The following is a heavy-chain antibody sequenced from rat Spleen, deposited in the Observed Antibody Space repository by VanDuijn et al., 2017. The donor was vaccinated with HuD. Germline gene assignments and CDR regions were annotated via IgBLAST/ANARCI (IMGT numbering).Heavy chain of an antibody. CDR2: IIYDGSRT. CDR3: ARRHYGYTDYFDY. CDR1: GFTFSDYN. D-gene: IGHD1-9*01. J-gene: IGHJ2*01. Sequence: EVQLVESGGDLVQPGRSLKLSCAASGFTFSDYNMAWVRQAPKKGLEWVATIIYDGSRTHYRDSVKGRFTVSRDNAKSTLYLQMDSLRSEDTATYYCARRHYGYTDYFDYWGQGVMVTVSS. V-gene: IGHV5S10*01.